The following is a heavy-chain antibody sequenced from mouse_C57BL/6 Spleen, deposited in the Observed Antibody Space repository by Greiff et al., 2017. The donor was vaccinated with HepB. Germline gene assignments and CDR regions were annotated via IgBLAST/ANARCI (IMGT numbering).Heavy chain of an antibody. CDR3: ARSEAYYSNPFDY. CDR2: IYPGDGDT. CDR1: GYAFSSYW. J-gene: IGHJ2*01. Sequence: VQLQQSGAELVKPGASVKISCKASGYAFSSYWMNWVKQRPGKGLEWIGQIYPGDGDTNYNGKFKGKATLTADKSSSTAYMQLSSLTSEDSAVYFCARSEAYYSNPFDYWGQGTTLTVSS. D-gene: IGHD2-5*01. V-gene: IGHV1-80*01.